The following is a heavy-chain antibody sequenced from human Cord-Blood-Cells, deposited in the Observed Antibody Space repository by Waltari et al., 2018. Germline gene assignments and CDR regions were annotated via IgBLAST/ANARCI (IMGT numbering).Heavy chain of an antibody. CDR3: ARRRNGYSSSWDFDY. V-gene: IGHV3-33*01. CDR1: GFTFSSYG. CDR2: ILYGGSNK. J-gene: IGHJ4*02. D-gene: IGHD6-13*01. Sequence: QVQLVESGGGVVQPGRSLRLSCAASGFTFSSYGMHWVRQAPGKVLGCVAVILYGGSNKYYSDSVKVLFTTSRDNSKNTLYLQMNSLRAEDTAVYYCARRRNGYSSSWDFDYWGQGTLVTVSS.